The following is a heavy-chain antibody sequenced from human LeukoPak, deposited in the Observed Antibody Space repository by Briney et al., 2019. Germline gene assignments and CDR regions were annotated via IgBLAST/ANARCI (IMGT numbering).Heavy chain of an antibody. CDR2: IKEDGSDK. D-gene: IGHD6-6*01. V-gene: IGHV3-7*01. Sequence: GGSLRLSCTASGFTFRNSWMLWFPQAPGKGRECVAYIKEDGSDKNYVDSVEGRFTIYRDNAKSSLYLQMNSLRVEDTAVYYCVRGTRSISFWGQGTQVTVSS. J-gene: IGHJ4*02. CDR3: VRGTRSISF. CDR1: GFTFRNSW.